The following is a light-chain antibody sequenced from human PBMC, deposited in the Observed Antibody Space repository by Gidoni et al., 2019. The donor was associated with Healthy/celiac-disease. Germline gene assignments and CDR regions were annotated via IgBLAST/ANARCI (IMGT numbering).Light chain of an antibody. CDR1: SSNIGSNT. CDR2: SNN. Sequence: SVVNQPPSASGTPGRRGTISFSGSSSNIGSNTVNWYQQLPGTAPKLLIYSNNQRPSGVPDRFSGSKSGTSASLAISGLQSEDEADYYCAAWDDSLNGHVVFGGGTKLTVL. CDR3: AAWDDSLNGHVV. V-gene: IGLV1-44*01. J-gene: IGLJ2*01.